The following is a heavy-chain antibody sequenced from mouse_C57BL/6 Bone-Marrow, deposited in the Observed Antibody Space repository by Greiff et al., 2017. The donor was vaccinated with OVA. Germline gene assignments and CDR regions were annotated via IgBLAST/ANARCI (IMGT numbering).Heavy chain of an antibody. J-gene: IGHJ4*01. V-gene: IGHV1-50*01. CDR3: ARSPLYGNSDYAMDY. Sequence: QVQLQQSGAELVKPGASVKLSCKASGYTFTSYWMQWVKQRPGQGLEWIGEIDPSDSYTNYNQKFKGKATLTVDTSSSTAYMQLSSLTSEDSAVYYCARSPLYGNSDYAMDYWGQGTSVTVSS. CDR2: IDPSDSYT. D-gene: IGHD2-1*01. CDR1: GYTFTSYW.